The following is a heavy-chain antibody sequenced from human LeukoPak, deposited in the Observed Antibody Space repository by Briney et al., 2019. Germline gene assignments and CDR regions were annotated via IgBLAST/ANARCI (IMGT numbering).Heavy chain of an antibody. CDR2: IYYSGST. J-gene: IGHJ4*02. Sequence: SETLSLTCTVSGGSISSGGYYWSWIRQHPGKGLGWIGYIYYSGSTYYNPSLKSRVTTSVDTSKNQFSLKLSSVTAADTAVYYCARGYSGHYYAFEIWGQGTLVTVSS. CDR3: ARGYSGHYYAFEI. CDR1: GGSISSGGYY. D-gene: IGHD1-26*01. V-gene: IGHV4-31*03.